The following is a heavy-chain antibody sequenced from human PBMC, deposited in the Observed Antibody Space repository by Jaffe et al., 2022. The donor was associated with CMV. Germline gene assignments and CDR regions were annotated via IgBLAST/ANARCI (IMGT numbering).Heavy chain of an antibody. CDR3: TRDDPPGTLTTYYYGMDV. V-gene: IGHV3-49*05. D-gene: IGHD1-1*01. J-gene: IGHJ6*02. Sequence: EVQLVESGGGLVKPGRSLRLSCTASGFTFGDYAMSWFRQAPGKGLEWVGFIRSKAYGGTTEYAASVKGRFTISRDDSKSIAYLQMNSLKTEDTAVYYCTRDDPPGTLTTYYYGMDVWGQGTTVTVSS. CDR1: GFTFGDYA. CDR2: IRSKAYGGTT.